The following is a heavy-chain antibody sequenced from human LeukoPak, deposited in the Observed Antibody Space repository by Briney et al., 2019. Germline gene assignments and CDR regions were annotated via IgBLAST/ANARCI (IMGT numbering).Heavy chain of an antibody. Sequence: PGGPLSLSFAASGFPFIDNYMSWVRQAPGKGLEWVSVIYSGGSTYYADSVKGRFTISRDNSKNTLFLQMNSLRAEDTAVYYCARDKGYSLWYFDLWGRGTLVTVSS. CDR2: IYSGGST. D-gene: IGHD2-15*01. J-gene: IGHJ2*01. V-gene: IGHV3-53*01. CDR1: GFPFIDNY. CDR3: ARDKGYSLWYFDL.